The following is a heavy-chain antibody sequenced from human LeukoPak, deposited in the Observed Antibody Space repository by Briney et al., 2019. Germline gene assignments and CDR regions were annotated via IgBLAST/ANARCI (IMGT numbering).Heavy chain of an antibody. D-gene: IGHD2-15*01. J-gene: IGHJ5*02. V-gene: IGHV3-48*03. CDR3: ARTSEDCSGGSCYGNWFDP. CDR2: ISSSGSTI. CDR1: GFTFSSYE. Sequence: GGSLRLSCAASGFTFSSYETNWVRQAPGKGLEWVSYISSSGSTIYYADSVKGRFTISRDNAKNSLYLQMNSLRAEDTAVYYCARTSEDCSGGSCYGNWFDPWGQGTLVTVSS.